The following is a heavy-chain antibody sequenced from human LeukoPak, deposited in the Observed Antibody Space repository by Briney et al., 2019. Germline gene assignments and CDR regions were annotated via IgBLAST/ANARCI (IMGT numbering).Heavy chain of an antibody. J-gene: IGHJ6*02. D-gene: IGHD6-13*01. CDR3: ARDPRGGSSWYDDYYYGMDV. Sequence: KASETLSLTCTVSGGSISSSSYYWGWIRQPPGKGLEWIGSIYYSGSTYYNPSLKSRVTISVDTSKNQFSLKLSSVTAADTAVYYCARDPRGGSSWYDDYYYGMDVWGQGTTVTVSS. CDR1: GGSISSSSYY. CDR2: IYYSGST. V-gene: IGHV4-39*07.